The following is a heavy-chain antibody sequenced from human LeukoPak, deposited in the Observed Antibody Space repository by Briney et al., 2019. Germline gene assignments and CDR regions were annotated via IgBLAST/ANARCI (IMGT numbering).Heavy chain of an antibody. CDR2: IYYSGST. CDR1: GGSISGYY. D-gene: IGHD3-22*01. J-gene: IGHJ4*02. CDR3: ARALYYYESSGYFLFEN. V-gene: IGHV4-59*07. Sequence: SDTLSLTCTVSGGSISGYYWSWIRQPTGKGLECIGYIYYSGSTNYNPPLKSRVTISVDTSKNQFSLKLTSMTAADTAVYYCARALYYYESSGYFLFENWGQGTLVTVSS.